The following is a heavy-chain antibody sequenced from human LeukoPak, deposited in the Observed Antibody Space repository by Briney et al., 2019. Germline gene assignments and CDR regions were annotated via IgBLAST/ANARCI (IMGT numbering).Heavy chain of an antibody. V-gene: IGHV4-39*07. CDR2: IYYSGSS. J-gene: IGHJ4*02. Sequence: KPSETLSLTCTVSGGSISSSSYYWGWIRQPPGKGLEWIGNIYYSGSSYYNPSLKSRITISVDTSKNQFSLKLSSVTAADTAVYYCARDSTSGYSGYDSDYWGQGTLVTVSS. CDR3: ARDSTSGYSGYDSDY. CDR1: GGSISSSSYY. D-gene: IGHD5-12*01.